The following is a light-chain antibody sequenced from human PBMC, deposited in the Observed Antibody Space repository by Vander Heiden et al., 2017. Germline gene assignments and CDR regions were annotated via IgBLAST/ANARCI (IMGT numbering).Light chain of an antibody. Sequence: QSALTQPASVSGSPGQSITISCTGTSSDVGDSKYVSWYQQHPGKAPKLMIFDVTNRPSGVSDRFSGSKSGNTASLTISGLQAEDEADYYCSSYTSGFTHVFGTGTKVTGL. J-gene: IGLJ1*01. CDR1: SSDVGDSKY. CDR3: SSYTSGFTHV. V-gene: IGLV2-14*01. CDR2: DVT.